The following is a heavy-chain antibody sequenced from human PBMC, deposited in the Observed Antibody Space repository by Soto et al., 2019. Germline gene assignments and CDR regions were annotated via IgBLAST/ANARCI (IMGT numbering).Heavy chain of an antibody. V-gene: IGHV6-1*01. D-gene: IGHD6-19*01. CDR2: TYYRSNWRH. J-gene: IGHJ4*02. CDR3: ARGVAGSGFDL. CDR1: GDSVSSNTAA. Sequence: SQTLSLTCAISGDSVSSNTAAWNWIRSSPSRGLEWLGRTYYRSNWRHDYAVSVRSRVTVNPDTSKNHFSLQLNSVTPDDTAVYYCARGVAGSGFDLWGQGTLVTVSS.